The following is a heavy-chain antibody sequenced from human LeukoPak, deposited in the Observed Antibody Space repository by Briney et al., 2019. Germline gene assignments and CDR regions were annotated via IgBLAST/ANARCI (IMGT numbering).Heavy chain of an antibody. D-gene: IGHD6-13*01. CDR1: GFTFSSHG. CDR3: AKDRDMAVAGTDDAFDI. J-gene: IGHJ3*02. Sequence: PGGSLRLSCAASGFTFSSHGMHWVRQAPGKGLEWVAVIAYDGSSEHYADSVKGRFTISRDNSKKTLYLQMNSLRAEDTAVYYCAKDRDMAVAGTDDAFDIWGQGTMVTVSS. V-gene: IGHV3-30*18. CDR2: IAYDGSSE.